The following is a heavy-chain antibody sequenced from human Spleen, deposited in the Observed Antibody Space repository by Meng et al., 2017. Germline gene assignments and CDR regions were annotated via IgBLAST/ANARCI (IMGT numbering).Heavy chain of an antibody. Sequence: EVQLVESGGGLVKPGGCLRLSCAASGFTFSSYSVHWVRQAPGKGLEWVSSISSSPTYADSVKGRFTISRDNAKNSLYLQMDSLRAEDTAVYYCARGRVVVVASPSDYWGQGTLVTVSS. CDR2: ISSSPT. CDR3: ARGRVVVVASPSDY. J-gene: IGHJ4*02. V-gene: IGHV3-21*01. D-gene: IGHD2-15*01. CDR1: GFTFSSYS.